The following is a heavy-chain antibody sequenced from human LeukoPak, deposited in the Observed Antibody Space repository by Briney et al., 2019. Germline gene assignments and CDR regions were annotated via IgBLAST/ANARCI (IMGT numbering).Heavy chain of an antibody. J-gene: IGHJ6*04. Sequence: PSQTLSLTCTVSGGSISSGGYYWSWIRQHPGKGLEWIGYIYYSGSTNYNPSLKSRVTISVDTSKNQFSLKLSSVTAADTAVYYCARGGAMVRGVMRYYYGMDVWGKGTTVTVSS. CDR3: ARGGAMVRGVMRYYYGMDV. CDR1: GGSISSGGYY. V-gene: IGHV4-31*03. D-gene: IGHD3-10*01. CDR2: IYYSGST.